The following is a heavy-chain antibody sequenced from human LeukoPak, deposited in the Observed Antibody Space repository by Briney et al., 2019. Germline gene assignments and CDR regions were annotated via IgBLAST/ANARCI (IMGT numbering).Heavy chain of an antibody. CDR3: ARRYFDY. CDR2: IKQDGSEK. Sequence: GGSLRLSCVTSGFIFSSYGIHWVRQAPGKGLEWVANIKQDGSEKYYVDSVKGRFTISRDNAENSLFLQMNSLRAEDTAVYYCARRYFDYWGQGTLVAVSS. V-gene: IGHV3-7*03. J-gene: IGHJ4*02. CDR1: GFIFSSYG.